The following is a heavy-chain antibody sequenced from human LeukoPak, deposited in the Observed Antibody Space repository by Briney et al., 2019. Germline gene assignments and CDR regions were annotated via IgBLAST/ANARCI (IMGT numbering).Heavy chain of an antibody. J-gene: IGHJ4*02. CDR3: ARGRDADY. Sequence: GGSLRLSCAASGFTFSVNWMSWVRQAPGKGLEWVANIKEDGSEKYYGDSVKGRFIISRDNAKNSLYLQMNSLRAEDTAVYYCARGRDADYWGQGTLVTVSS. CDR2: IKEDGSEK. V-gene: IGHV3-7*04. CDR1: GFTFSVNW.